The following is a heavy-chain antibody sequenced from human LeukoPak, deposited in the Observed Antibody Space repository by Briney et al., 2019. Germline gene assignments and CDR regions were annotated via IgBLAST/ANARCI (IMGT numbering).Heavy chain of an antibody. Sequence: GASVKVSCKASGYTFTSYYMHWVRQAPGQGLEWMGIINPSGGSTSYAQKFQGRVTMTRDTSTSTVYMELGSLRSEDTAVYYCAREVREWLQLRWFDPWGQGTLVTVSS. D-gene: IGHD5-18*01. CDR1: GYTFTSYY. V-gene: IGHV1-46*03. CDR2: INPSGGST. J-gene: IGHJ5*02. CDR3: AREVREWLQLRWFDP.